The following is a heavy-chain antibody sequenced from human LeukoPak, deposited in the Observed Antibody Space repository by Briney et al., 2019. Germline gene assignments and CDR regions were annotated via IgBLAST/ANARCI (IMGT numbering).Heavy chain of an antibody. V-gene: IGHV1-46*01. Sequence: GASVKVSCKASGYTFTSYYMHWVRQAPGQGLEWMGIINPSGGSRSYAQKFQGRVTMTRDTSTSTVYMELSSLRSEDTAVYYCASVVAARGWFDPWGQGTLVTVSS. D-gene: IGHD2-15*01. CDR2: INPSGGSR. CDR1: GYTFTSYY. CDR3: ASVVAARGWFDP. J-gene: IGHJ5*02.